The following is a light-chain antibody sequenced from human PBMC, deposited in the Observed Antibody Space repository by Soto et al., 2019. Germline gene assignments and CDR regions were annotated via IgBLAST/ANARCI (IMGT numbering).Light chain of an antibody. Sequence: VLTQPASVSGSPGQSITISCTGTSSDVGGYNYVSWYQHHPGKAPELMIYDVSNRPSGVSNRFSGSKSGNTASLTISGLQAEDEADYYCSSYTSSSILDVFGTGTKVTVL. CDR3: SSYTSSSILDV. V-gene: IGLV2-14*03. CDR2: DVS. CDR1: SSDVGGYNY. J-gene: IGLJ1*01.